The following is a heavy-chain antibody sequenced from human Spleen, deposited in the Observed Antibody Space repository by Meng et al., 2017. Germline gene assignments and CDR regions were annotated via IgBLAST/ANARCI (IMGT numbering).Heavy chain of an antibody. CDR2: INTNTGNP. J-gene: IGHJ4*02. CDR3: ATDSGGGRSSY. CDR1: GYTFTRYA. D-gene: IGHD3-16*01. Sequence: QVHLLKSGSELKKPGASVKVSCKASGYTFTRYAMNWVRQAPGQGLERMGWINTNTGNPTYAQAFTGRFVFSLDTSVSTSYLQISSLKAEDTAVYYCATDSGGGRSSYWGQGTLVTVSS. V-gene: IGHV7-4-1*02.